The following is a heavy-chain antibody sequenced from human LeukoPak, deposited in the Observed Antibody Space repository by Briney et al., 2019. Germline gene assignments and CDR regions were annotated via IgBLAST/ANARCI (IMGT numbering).Heavy chain of an antibody. Sequence: GASVKVSCKASGGALRTYAISWVRQAPGQGLEWMGGIIPISGAPKYAQKFQGRVTITADELTTTAYLELSSLRSEDTAVYYCATLGSSQWSVAVRAKRYHCFDPWGQGTLVTVSS. V-gene: IGHV1-69*13. CDR2: IIPISGAP. CDR3: ATLGSSQWSVAVRAKRYHCFDP. D-gene: IGHD6-19*01. CDR1: GGALRTYA. J-gene: IGHJ5*02.